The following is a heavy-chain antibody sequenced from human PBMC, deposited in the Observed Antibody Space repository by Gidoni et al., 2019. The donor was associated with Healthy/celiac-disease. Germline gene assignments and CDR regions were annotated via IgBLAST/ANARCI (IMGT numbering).Heavy chain of an antibody. V-gene: IGHV3-21*01. D-gene: IGHD3-3*01. CDR1: GVPFSSSS. CDR3: ARDSGSGRITIFGVVISPMDV. Sequence: EVQLVESRGGLVKPGASPRLSCAASGVPFSSSSMNWVRQAPGKGLEWVSSISSSSSYIYYADSVKGRFTISRDNAKNSLYLQMNSLRAEDTAVYYCARDSGSGRITIFGVVISPMDVWGKGTTVTVSS. CDR2: ISSSSSYI. J-gene: IGHJ6*03.